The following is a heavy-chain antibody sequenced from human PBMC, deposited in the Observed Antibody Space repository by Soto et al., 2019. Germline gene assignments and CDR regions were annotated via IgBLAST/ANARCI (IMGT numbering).Heavy chain of an antibody. J-gene: IGHJ6*02. CDR2: IYPGDSDT. CDR3: ACLSITMVRGVRYYGSAV. V-gene: IGHV5-51*01. Sequence: GDSLKISCKGSGYRLTSYWIGWVRQIQGKGLEWMGIIYPGDSDTRYSPSFQGQVTISADKSISTAYLQWSSLKASDTAMYYCACLSITMVRGVRYYGSAVLVQGTTVTV. CDR1: GYRLTSYW. D-gene: IGHD3-10*01.